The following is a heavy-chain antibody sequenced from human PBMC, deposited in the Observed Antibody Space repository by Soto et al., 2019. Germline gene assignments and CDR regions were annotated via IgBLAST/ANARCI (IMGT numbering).Heavy chain of an antibody. CDR2: IIPLLAIT. CDR1: GGTFNIYT. Sequence: QVQLVQSGAEVKKPGSSVKVSCKASGGTFNIYTIIWVRQATGQGLEWMGRIIPLLAITNYAQRFQDRVTITADTSTSTAYMDLSSLTSEDTAVYYCALGSWSAETFDIWGQGTVVTVSS. D-gene: IGHD6-13*01. CDR3: ALGSWSAETFDI. V-gene: IGHV1-69*02. J-gene: IGHJ3*02.